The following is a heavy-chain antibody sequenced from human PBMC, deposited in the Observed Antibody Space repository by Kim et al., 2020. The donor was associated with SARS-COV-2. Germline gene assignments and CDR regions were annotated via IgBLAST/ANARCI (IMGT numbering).Heavy chain of an antibody. Sequence: ASVKVSCKASGYTFTSYYMHWVRQAPGQGLEWMGIINPSGGSTSYAQKFQGRVTMTRDTSTSTVYMELSSLRSEDTAVYYCARAPGGGEPPNGPFDIWGQGTMVTVSS. D-gene: IGHD2-8*01. J-gene: IGHJ3*02. CDR1: GYTFTSYY. CDR2: INPSGGST. CDR3: ARAPGGGEPPNGPFDI. V-gene: IGHV1-46*01.